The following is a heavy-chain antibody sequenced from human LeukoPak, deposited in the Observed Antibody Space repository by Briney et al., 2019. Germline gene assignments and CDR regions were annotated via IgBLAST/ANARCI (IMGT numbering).Heavy chain of an antibody. CDR1: GFTFSSYS. J-gene: IGHJ3*02. Sequence: PGGSLRLSCAASGFTFSSYSMNWVRQAPGKGLEWASSISSSSSYIYYADSVKGRFTISRDNAKNSLYLQMNSLRAEDTAVYYCARDNGYYDSSGYYADAFDIWGQGTMVTVSS. CDR3: ARDNGYYDSSGYYADAFDI. D-gene: IGHD3-22*01. CDR2: ISSSSSYI. V-gene: IGHV3-21*01.